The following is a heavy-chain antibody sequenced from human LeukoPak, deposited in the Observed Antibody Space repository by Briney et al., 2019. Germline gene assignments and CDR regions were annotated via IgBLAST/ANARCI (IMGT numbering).Heavy chain of an antibody. J-gene: IGHJ6*03. CDR2: INSDGSST. Sequence: GGSLRLSCAASGFTFSSYWMHWVRQAPGKGLVWVSRINSDGSSTSYADSVKGRFTISRDNAKNTLYLQMNSLRAEDTAVYYCARVSRGGTMVRGVIITDYYCYMDVWGKGTTVTISS. D-gene: IGHD3-10*01. V-gene: IGHV3-74*01. CDR3: ARVSRGGTMVRGVIITDYYCYMDV. CDR1: GFTFSSYW.